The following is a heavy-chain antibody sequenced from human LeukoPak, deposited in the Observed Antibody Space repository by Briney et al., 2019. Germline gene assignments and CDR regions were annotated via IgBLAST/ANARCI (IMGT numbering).Heavy chain of an antibody. CDR2: IKQDGSEK. D-gene: IGHD1-14*01. CDR1: GFTFSSYW. CDR3: ARLNRRNYFDY. Sequence: GGSLRLSCAASGFTFSSYWMSWVRQAPGKGLEWVANIKQDGSEKNYVDSVKGRFTISRDNAKNSLYLQMNSLRAEDTAVYYCARLNRRNYFDYWGQGTLVTVSS. J-gene: IGHJ4*02. V-gene: IGHV3-7*01.